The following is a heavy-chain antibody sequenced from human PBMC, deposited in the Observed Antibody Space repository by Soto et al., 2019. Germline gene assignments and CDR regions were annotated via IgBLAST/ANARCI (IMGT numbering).Heavy chain of an antibody. D-gene: IGHD3-22*01. CDR2: IYYSGST. CDR1: GGSISSGGYY. V-gene: IGHV4-31*03. Sequence: SETLSLTCTVSGGSISSGGYYWSWIRQHPGKGLEWIGYIYYSGSTYYNPSLKSRVTISVDTSKNQFSLKLSSVTAADTAVYYCVANTYYYDSSGYFGYFDYWGQGTLVPGSS. CDR3: VANTYYYDSSGYFGYFDY. J-gene: IGHJ4*02.